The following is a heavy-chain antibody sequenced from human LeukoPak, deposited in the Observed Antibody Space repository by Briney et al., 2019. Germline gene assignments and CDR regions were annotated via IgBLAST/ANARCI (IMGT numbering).Heavy chain of an antibody. CDR3: ARDPHPGIAAAALSYGMDV. D-gene: IGHD6-13*01. V-gene: IGHV6-1*01. CDR2: TYYRSKWYN. J-gene: IGHJ6*02. Sequence: SQTLSLTCAISGDSVSSNSAAWNWIRQSPSRGLEWLGRTYYRSKWYNDYAVSVKSRITINPDTSKNQFSLQLNSVTPEDTAVYYCARDPHPGIAAAALSYGMDVWGRGTTVTVSS. CDR1: GDSVSSNSAA.